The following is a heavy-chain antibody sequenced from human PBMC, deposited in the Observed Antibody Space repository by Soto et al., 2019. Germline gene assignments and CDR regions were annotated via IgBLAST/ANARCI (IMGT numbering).Heavy chain of an antibody. CDR3: ARGSRITIFGVVIPRRFYGMDV. CDR2: INPSGGST. J-gene: IGHJ6*02. Sequence: ASVKVSCKXSGYTFTSYYMHWVRQAPGQGLEWMGIINPSGGSTSYAQKFQGRVTMTRDTSTSTVYMELSSLRSEDTAVYYCARGSRITIFGVVIPRRFYGMDVWGQGTTVTVSS. V-gene: IGHV1-46*01. CDR1: GYTFTSYY. D-gene: IGHD3-3*01.